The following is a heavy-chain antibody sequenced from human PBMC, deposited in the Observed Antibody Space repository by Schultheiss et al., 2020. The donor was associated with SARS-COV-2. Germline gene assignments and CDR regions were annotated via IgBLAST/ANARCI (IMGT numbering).Heavy chain of an antibody. Sequence: SETLSLTCAVYGGSFSGYYWSWIRQPPGKGLEWIGEINHSGSTNYNPSLKSRVTISVDTSKNQFSLKLSSVTAADTAVYYCARGVVVVPDAFDIWGQGTTVTVSS. CDR3: ARGVVVVPDAFDI. CDR1: GGSFSGYY. CDR2: INHSGST. D-gene: IGHD2-2*01. V-gene: IGHV4-34*01. J-gene: IGHJ3*02.